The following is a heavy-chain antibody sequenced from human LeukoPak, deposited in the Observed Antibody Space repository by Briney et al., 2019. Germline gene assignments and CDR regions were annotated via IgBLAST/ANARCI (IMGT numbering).Heavy chain of an antibody. CDR1: GGSISSGSYY. J-gene: IGHJ4*02. CDR2: IYTSGST. Sequence: SETLSLTCTVSGGSISSGSYYWSWIRQPAGKGLEWIGRIYTSGSTNYNPSLKSRVTISVDTSKNQFSLKLSSVTAADTAVYYCAREDSSGKNYWGQGTLVTVSS. D-gene: IGHD6-19*01. V-gene: IGHV4-61*02. CDR3: AREDSSGKNY.